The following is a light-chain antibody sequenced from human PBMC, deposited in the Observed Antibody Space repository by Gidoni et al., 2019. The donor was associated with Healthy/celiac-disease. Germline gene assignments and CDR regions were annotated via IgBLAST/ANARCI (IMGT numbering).Light chain of an antibody. J-gene: IGLJ2*01. CDR2: GKN. Sequence: SSELTQDPAVSVALGQTVRITCQGDSLRSYYASWYQQKPGQDPVLVIYGKNNRTLGIPDRFSGASSGNTASLTITGAQAEDEADYYCNARDSSGNLVVFGGGTKLTVL. CDR3: NARDSSGNLVV. CDR1: SLRSYY. V-gene: IGLV3-19*01.